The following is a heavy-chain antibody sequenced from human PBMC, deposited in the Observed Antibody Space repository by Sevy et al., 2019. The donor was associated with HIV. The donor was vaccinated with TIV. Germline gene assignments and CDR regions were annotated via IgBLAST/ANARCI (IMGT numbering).Heavy chain of an antibody. V-gene: IGHV3-23*01. CDR1: GFAFNTYA. Sequence: GGSLRLSCTASGFAFNTYAMYWVRQAPGKGLEWVSSISTNGNITYYADSVKGRFIVSRDSSKNTVYLQMHSLRVDDPAAYYCGKEATIVVMVAYAFYMWGQGTTVTVSS. CDR2: ISTNGNIT. CDR3: GKEATIVVMVAYAFYM. J-gene: IGHJ3*02. D-gene: IGHD2-8*01.